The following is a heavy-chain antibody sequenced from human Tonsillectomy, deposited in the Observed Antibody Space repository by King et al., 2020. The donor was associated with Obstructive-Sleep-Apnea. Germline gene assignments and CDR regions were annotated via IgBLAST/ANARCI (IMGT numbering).Heavy chain of an antibody. D-gene: IGHD2-8*02. CDR3: ARLGRGGVYFDY. CDR1: GGSISSYY. CDR2: IYYSGST. Sequence: QLQESGPGLVKPSETLSLTCTVSGGSISSYYWSWIRQPPGKGLEWIGYIYYSGSTNYNPSPKSRVTISVDTSKNQFSLKLNSVTAADTAVYYCARLGRGGVYFDYWGQGTLVTVSS. J-gene: IGHJ4*02. V-gene: IGHV4-59*08.